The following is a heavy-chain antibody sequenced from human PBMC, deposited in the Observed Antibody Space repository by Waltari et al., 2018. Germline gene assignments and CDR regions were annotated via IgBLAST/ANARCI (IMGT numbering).Heavy chain of an antibody. CDR3: TRDWQYYDGSDPAGY. D-gene: IGHD3-22*01. CDR2: TCSGAST. J-gene: IGHJ4*02. Sequence: EVQVVESGGGLVQPGGSLRLSCAASGFSVSSKYMTWVRQAPGKWVGCVESTCSGASTHYADAVRGRFAISGDTSKNTLYIEMNRMRAEDTAVYYCTRDWQYYDGSDPAGYWGQGTLVTVSS. CDR1: GFSVSSKY. V-gene: IGHV3-66*01.